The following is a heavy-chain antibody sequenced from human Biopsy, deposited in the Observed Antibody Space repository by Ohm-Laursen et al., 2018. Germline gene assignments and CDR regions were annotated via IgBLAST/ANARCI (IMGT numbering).Heavy chain of an antibody. J-gene: IGHJ4*02. CDR3: ARSGWNFEFDS. CDR1: GFTFSSSW. CDR2: IKQDGSED. V-gene: IGHV3-7*03. D-gene: IGHD6-19*01. Sequence: GSLRLSCTASGFTFSSSWMTWVRQAPGKGLEWVAMIKQDGSEDYYVDSVKGRFTISRDNAQKSLDLQMNSLRAEDTAIYYCARSGWNFEFDSWGKGTLVAVSS.